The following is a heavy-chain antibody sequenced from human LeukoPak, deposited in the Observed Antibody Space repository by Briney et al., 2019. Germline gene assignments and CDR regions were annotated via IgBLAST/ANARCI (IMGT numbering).Heavy chain of an antibody. CDR2: FDPEDGET. CDR1: GYTLTELS. J-gene: IGHJ4*02. D-gene: IGHD3-3*02. CDR3: ATTPFLEWLLTPGGFDY. Sequence: ASVKVSCKVSGYTLTELSMHWVRQAPGKGLEWMGGFDPEDGETIYAQKFQGRVTMTEDTSTDTAYMELSSLRSEDTAVYYCATTPFLEWLLTPGGFDYWGQGTLVTVSS. V-gene: IGHV1-24*01.